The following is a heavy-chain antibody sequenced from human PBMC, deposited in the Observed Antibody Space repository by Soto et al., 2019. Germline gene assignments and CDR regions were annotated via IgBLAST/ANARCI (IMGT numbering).Heavy chain of an antibody. Sequence: GGSLRLSCAASGFSFSDYSVNWVRQAPGKGLEWVSSIRSSTSYIYYADSVKGRFTISRDNAKNSLYLQMNSLRAEDTAVYFCARMSIVGRRDYYYGMDVWGQGTTVTVSS. V-gene: IGHV3-21*01. CDR1: GFSFSDYS. J-gene: IGHJ6*02. CDR2: IRSSTSYI. CDR3: ARMSIVGRRDYYYGMDV. D-gene: IGHD6-6*01.